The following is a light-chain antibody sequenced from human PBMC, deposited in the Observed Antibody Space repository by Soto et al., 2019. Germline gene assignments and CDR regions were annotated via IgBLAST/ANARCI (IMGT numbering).Light chain of an antibody. CDR1: NANIGNNK. V-gene: IGLV1-44*01. J-gene: IGLJ1*01. CDR3: ATWDDSLHGYV. CDR2: SSN. Sequence: QSVLTQPTSASTTPGQKVTISCSGSNANIGNNKVNWYQQLPGTAPKLLIYSSNQRPSGVPDRFSGSKAGASASLAISGLLAADEANYYCATWDDSLHGYVFGDGTKLTVL.